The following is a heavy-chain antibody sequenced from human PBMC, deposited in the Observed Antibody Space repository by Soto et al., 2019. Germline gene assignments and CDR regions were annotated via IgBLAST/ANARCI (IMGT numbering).Heavy chain of an antibody. Sequence: QVQLQQWGAGLLKPSETLSLTCAVHGGSFSDYYWTWIRQAPGKGLAWFGEIDHSGRTNYNSSLTSRVRISVDTSKHQLSLILLSVTAADTGVYYCARDRQYSHFWSGSPYEGPYGMDVWGQGTTVTVSS. V-gene: IGHV4-34*02. D-gene: IGHD3-3*02. J-gene: IGHJ6*02. CDR2: IDHSGRT. CDR1: GGSFSDYY. CDR3: ARDRQYSHFWSGSPYEGPYGMDV.